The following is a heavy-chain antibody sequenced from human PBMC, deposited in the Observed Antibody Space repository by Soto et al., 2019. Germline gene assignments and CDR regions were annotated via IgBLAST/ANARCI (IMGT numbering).Heavy chain of an antibody. CDR1: GFTFSSYW. CDR2: IKQDGSEK. Sequence: GGSLRLSCAASGFTFSSYWMSWVRQAPGKGLEWVANIKQDGSEKYYVDSVKGRFTISRDNAKNSLYLQMNSLRAEDTAVYYCARARITMVRGGYYYYGMDVWGQGTTVTVSS. CDR3: ARARITMVRGGYYYYGMDV. V-gene: IGHV3-7*01. J-gene: IGHJ6*02. D-gene: IGHD3-10*01.